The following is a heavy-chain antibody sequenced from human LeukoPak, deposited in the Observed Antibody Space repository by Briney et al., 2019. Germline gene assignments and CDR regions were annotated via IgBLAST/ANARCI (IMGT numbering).Heavy chain of an antibody. D-gene: IGHD6-13*01. CDR1: GFTFSSYE. CDR2: ISSSGSTI. J-gene: IGHJ4*02. CDR3: ARAGYSLDY. Sequence: GGSLRLSCAASGFTFSSYEMNWVRQAPGKGLEWVSYISSSGSTIYYADSVKGRFTISRDNAKNSLYLQMNILRAEDTAVYYCARAGYSLDYWGQGTLVTVSS. V-gene: IGHV3-48*03.